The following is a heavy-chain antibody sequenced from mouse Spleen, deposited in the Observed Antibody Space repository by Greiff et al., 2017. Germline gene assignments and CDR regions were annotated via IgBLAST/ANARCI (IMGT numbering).Heavy chain of an antibody. Sequence: VQLKQSRPELVKPGASVKISCKASGYSFTGYYMNWVKQSPEKSLEWIGEINPSTGGTTYNQKFKAKATLTVDKSSSTAYMQLKSLTSEDSAVYYCARYDEGFAYWGQGTLVTVSA. V-gene: IGHV1-42*01. D-gene: IGHD2-12*01. CDR2: INPSTGGT. CDR1: GYSFTGYY. J-gene: IGHJ3*01. CDR3: ARYDEGFAY.